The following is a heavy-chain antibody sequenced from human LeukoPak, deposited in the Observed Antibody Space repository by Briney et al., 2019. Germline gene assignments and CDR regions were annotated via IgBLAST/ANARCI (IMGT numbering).Heavy chain of an antibody. CDR2: LSSSSTYI. CDR3: ARVRPTRNGSPGAFDI. J-gene: IGHJ3*02. CDR1: GFTFSTYS. Sequence: GGSLRLSCAASGFTFSTYSMNWVRQAPGKGLEWVSSLSSSSTYIYYADSVKGRFTISRDNAKNSLYLQMNSLRAEDTAVYYCARVRPTRNGSPGAFDIWGQGTMVTVSS. D-gene: IGHD1-26*01. V-gene: IGHV3-21*04.